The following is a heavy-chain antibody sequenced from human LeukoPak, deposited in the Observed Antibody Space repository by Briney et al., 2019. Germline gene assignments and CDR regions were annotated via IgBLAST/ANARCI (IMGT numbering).Heavy chain of an antibody. CDR1: RDSINSSSYY. J-gene: IGHJ4*02. D-gene: IGHD3-22*01. CDR3: ARGGYYYFDY. CDR2: IFYTRTT. Sequence: SETLSLTCTVSRDSINSSSYYWRGIRQPPGKGLERIGSIFYTRTTYYNPSLKTRVTISLDTSKNQFSLKLSSVTAADTAVYYCARGGYYYFDYWGQGTLVTVSS. V-gene: IGHV4-39*07.